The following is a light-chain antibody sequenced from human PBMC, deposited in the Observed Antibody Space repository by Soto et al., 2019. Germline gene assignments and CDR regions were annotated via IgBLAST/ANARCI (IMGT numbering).Light chain of an antibody. Sequence: ETVLTQSPATLSLSPGDRATLSCRASQSVSTFLAWHQQKPGQAPMLLIYDACNRATGIPTRFSGSGSATDFTLTISSLEPEDFAVYYCQQRRNSPRTFGGGTKVDIK. CDR3: QQRRNSPRT. J-gene: IGKJ4*01. CDR1: QSVSTF. V-gene: IGKV3-11*01. CDR2: DAC.